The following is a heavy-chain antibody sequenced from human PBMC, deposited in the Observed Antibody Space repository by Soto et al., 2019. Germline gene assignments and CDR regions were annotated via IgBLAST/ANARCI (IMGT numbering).Heavy chain of an antibody. Sequence: SVKVSCKASGGTFSSYAISWVRQAPGQGLEWMGGIIPIFGTANYAQKFQGRVTITRDTSASTAYMELSSLRSEDTAVYYCARVVISGSYLDYWGQGTLVTVSS. CDR3: ARVVISGSYLDY. V-gene: IGHV1-69*05. CDR2: IIPIFGTA. CDR1: GGTFSSYA. J-gene: IGHJ4*02. D-gene: IGHD1-26*01.